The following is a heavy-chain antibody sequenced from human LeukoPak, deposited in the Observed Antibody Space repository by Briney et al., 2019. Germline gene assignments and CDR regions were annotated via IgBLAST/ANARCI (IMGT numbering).Heavy chain of an antibody. CDR2: IYTSGST. CDR3: ARDASSGWFPYYYYYMDV. J-gene: IGHJ6*03. V-gene: IGHV4-4*07. Sequence: PSETLSLTCTVSGGSISSYYWSWIRQPAGKGLEWIGRIYTSGSTNYNPSLKSRVTMSVDTSKNQFSLKLSSVTAADTAVYYCARDASSGWFPYYYYYMDVWGKGTTVTVSS. CDR1: GGSISSYY. D-gene: IGHD6-19*01.